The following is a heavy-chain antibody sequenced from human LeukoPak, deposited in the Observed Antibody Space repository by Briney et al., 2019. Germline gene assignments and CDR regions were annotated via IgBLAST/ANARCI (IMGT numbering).Heavy chain of an antibody. CDR2: IIPIFGTA. D-gene: IGHD1-26*01. Sequence: ASVKVSCKASGGTFISYAISWVRQAPGQGLEWMGGIIPIFGTANYAQKFQGRVTITADESTSTAYMELSSLRSEDTAVYYCASESSGREHFDYWGQGTLVTVSS. J-gene: IGHJ4*02. V-gene: IGHV1-69*13. CDR1: GGTFISYA. CDR3: ASESSGREHFDY.